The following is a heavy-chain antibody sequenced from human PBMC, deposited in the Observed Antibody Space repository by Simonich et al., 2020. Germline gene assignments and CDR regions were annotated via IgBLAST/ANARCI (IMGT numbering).Heavy chain of an antibody. Sequence: EVQLVASGGGLVKPVGSLRLSCAASGFTFSSYSMNWVRKAPGKSLEWVSSISSMSSDTYDSDSVKVRFTISRDNAKNSLYLQMNSLRAEDTAVYYCARDGDYWGQGTLVTVSS. J-gene: IGHJ4*02. CDR3: ARDGDY. CDR2: ISSMSSDT. V-gene: IGHV3-21*01. CDR1: GFTFSSYS.